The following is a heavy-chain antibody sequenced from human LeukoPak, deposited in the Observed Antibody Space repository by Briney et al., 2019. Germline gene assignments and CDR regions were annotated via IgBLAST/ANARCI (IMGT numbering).Heavy chain of an antibody. V-gene: IGHV3-13*01. J-gene: IGHJ6*02. CDR1: GFTFSSYD. Sequence: GGSLRLSCAASGFTFSSYDMHWVRQATGKGLEWVSAIGTAGDTYYPGSVKGRFTISRENGKNSLYLQMNSLRAGDTAVYYCARGLAAAGNYGMDVWGQGTTVTVSS. CDR2: IGTAGDT. CDR3: ARGLAAAGNYGMDV. D-gene: IGHD6-13*01.